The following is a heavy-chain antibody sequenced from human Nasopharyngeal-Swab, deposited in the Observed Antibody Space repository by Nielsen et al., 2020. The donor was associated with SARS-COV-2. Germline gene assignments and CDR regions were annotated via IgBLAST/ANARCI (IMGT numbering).Heavy chain of an antibody. CDR2: SSRGGDTI. CDR1: GVTLRNYE. D-gene: IGHD6-19*01. Sequence: GESLKISCAASGVTLRNYEMNWVRQARGKGLEWVSYSSRGGDTIYYADSVRGRFTISRDNARNSLYLQMNSLRAEDTAVYYCARDAILEGWYPAYFDYWGQGTLVTVSS. V-gene: IGHV3-48*03. CDR3: ARDAILEGWYPAYFDY. J-gene: IGHJ4*02.